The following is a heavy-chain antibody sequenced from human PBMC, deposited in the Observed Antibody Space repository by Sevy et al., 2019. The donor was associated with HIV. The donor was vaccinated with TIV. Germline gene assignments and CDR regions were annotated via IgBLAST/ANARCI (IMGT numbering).Heavy chain of an antibody. CDR1: GFTFSNYA. CDR2: LWSHGRRE. Sequence: GGSLRLSCAGSGFTFSNYAMHWVRQAPGKGLECVAGLWSHGRREHYADFAKGRFTISRDNSKNTVYLHMDSLRTDDTAVYYCAKEYDAFDVWGQGTMVTVSS. J-gene: IGHJ3*01. V-gene: IGHV3-33*03. CDR3: AKEYDAFDV.